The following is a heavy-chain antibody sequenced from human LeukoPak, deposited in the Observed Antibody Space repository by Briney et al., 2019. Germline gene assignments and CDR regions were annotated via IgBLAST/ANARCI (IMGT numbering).Heavy chain of an antibody. J-gene: IGHJ4*02. CDR1: GESFSGYY. Sequence: PSETLSLTCAVYGESFSGYYWSWIREPPGKGLEWIGEINHSGSTNYNPSLKSRVTISVDTSKNQFSLKLSSVTAADTAVYYCAILNSGYSYGPTGTFDYWGQGALVTVSS. CDR3: AILNSGYSYGPTGTFDY. V-gene: IGHV4-34*01. CDR2: INHSGST. D-gene: IGHD5-18*01.